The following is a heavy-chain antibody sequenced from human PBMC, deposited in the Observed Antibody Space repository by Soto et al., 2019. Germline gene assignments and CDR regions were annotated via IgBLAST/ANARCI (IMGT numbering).Heavy chain of an antibody. V-gene: IGHV4-4*02. Sequence: SETLSLTCAVSSDSISSSHRWSWVRQPPGKGLEWIGEIYHSGATNYNPSLESRVTISVDKSKNQFSVNLSSVTAADTAVYYCARGGDYRFDYWGQGTLVTVSS. CDR2: IYHSGAT. D-gene: IGHD4-17*01. J-gene: IGHJ4*02. CDR1: SDSISSSHR. CDR3: ARGGDYRFDY.